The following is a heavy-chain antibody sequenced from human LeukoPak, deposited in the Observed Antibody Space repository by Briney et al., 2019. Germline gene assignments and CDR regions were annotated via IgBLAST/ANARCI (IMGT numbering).Heavy chain of an antibody. D-gene: IGHD3-10*01. Sequence: PGRSLRLSCTASGFTFGDYAMSWVRQAPGKGLEWVGFIRSKAYGGTTEYAASVKGRFTISRDDSKSIAYLQMNSLKTEDTAVYYCTLGANWFDPWGQGTLVTVSS. CDR2: IRSKAYGGTT. CDR1: GFTFGDYA. CDR3: TLGANWFDP. V-gene: IGHV3-49*04. J-gene: IGHJ5*02.